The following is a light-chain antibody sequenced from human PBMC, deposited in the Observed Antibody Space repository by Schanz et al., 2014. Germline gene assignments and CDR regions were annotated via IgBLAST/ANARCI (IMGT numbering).Light chain of an antibody. V-gene: IGLV2-14*03. CDR2: DVS. Sequence: QSALTQPRSVSGSPGQSVTISCSGTSSDIGGYNYVSWYQQYPGKVPKLVIYDVSNRPSGVSNRFSGSKSGNTASLSISGLQAEDEADYYCSSYTSSSPGVFGGGTKLTVL. CDR1: SSDIGGYNY. J-gene: IGLJ3*02. CDR3: SSYTSSSPGV.